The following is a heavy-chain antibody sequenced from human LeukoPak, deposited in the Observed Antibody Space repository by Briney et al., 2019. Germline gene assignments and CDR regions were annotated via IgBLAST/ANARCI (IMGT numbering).Heavy chain of an antibody. CDR1: GFTFSSYG. Sequence: PGRSLRLSCAASGFTFSSYGMHWVRQAPGKGLEWVAVISYDGSKIFYADSVKGRFIISRDSSKNTLYLQMNSLRAEDTAVYYCAKAPYSNNWYPLGDSWGQGALVTVSS. J-gene: IGHJ4*02. D-gene: IGHD6-13*01. CDR2: ISYDGSKI. CDR3: AKAPYSNNWYPLGDS. V-gene: IGHV3-30*18.